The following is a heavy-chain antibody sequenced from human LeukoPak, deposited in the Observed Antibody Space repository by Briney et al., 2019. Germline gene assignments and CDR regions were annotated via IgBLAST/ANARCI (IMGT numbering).Heavy chain of an antibody. CDR3: AESGVGAAADPYGMDV. J-gene: IGHJ6*02. Sequence: GGSLRLSCAASGFTFSSYSMNWVRQAPGKGLEWVSSISSSSSYIYYADSVKGRFTISRDNAKNSLYLRMNSLRAEDTAVYYCAESGVGAAADPYGMDVWGQGTTVTVSS. D-gene: IGHD6-13*01. CDR2: ISSSSSYI. V-gene: IGHV3-21*01. CDR1: GFTFSSYS.